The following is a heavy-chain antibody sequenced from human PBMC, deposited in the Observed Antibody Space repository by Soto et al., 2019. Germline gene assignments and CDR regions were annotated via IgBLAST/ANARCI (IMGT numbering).Heavy chain of an antibody. V-gene: IGHV3-74*01. Sequence: EVQLVESGGGLVQPGGSLRLSCAASGFTFSSYWMHWVRQVPGKGLLWVSRIDEYESTINYADSVRGRFTISRDNARNTLYLEMNSLRAEDTALYYCTRDIGGKGAYWGPGTLVTVSS. D-gene: IGHD3-10*01. CDR3: TRDIGGKGAY. CDR1: GFTFSSYW. J-gene: IGHJ4*02. CDR2: IDEYESTI.